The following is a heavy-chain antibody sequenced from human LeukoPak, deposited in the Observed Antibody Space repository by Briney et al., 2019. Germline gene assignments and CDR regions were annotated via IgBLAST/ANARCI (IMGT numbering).Heavy chain of an antibody. CDR2: IIPIFGIA. Sequence: ASVKVSCKASGGTFSSYAISWVRQAPGQGLEWMGRIIPIFGIANYAQKFQGRVTITADKSTSTANMELSSLRSEDTAVYYCARDIVVVPAAHPTEFDPWGQGTLVTVSS. D-gene: IGHD2-2*01. CDR3: ARDIVVVPAAHPTEFDP. V-gene: IGHV1-69*04. CDR1: GGTFSSYA. J-gene: IGHJ5*02.